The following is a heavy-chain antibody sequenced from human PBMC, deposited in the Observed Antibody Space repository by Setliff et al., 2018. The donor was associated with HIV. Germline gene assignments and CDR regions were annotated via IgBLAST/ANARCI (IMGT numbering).Heavy chain of an antibody. J-gene: IGHJ6*03. V-gene: IGHV1-46*04. D-gene: IGHD5-12*01. CDR1: GYTFTSYY. Sequence: ASVKVSCKASGYTFTSYYIHWVRQAPGQGLEWMGVMNPSGGNATFAQKLQGRGTMTRETSTKTVYMELSSLRSDDTAVYYCAKEVATTYYYRYMDVWGTG. CDR2: MNPSGGNA. CDR3: AKEVATTYYYRYMDV.